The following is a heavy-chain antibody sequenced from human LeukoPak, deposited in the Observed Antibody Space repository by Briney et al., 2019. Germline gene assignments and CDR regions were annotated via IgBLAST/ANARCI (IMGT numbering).Heavy chain of an antibody. Sequence: SETLSHTRAVYVGSFCGYYWSWSRHPLGKGVEGIGKINHSGSPNYNPYLQSRVTISVDTSKNQFSLTLSSVPAAETAGYYCARLQGRGDNYLDFWGEGALVTVSS. CDR3: ARLQGRGDNYLDF. J-gene: IGHJ4*02. V-gene: IGHV4-34*01. CDR2: INHSGSP. CDR1: VGSFCGYY. D-gene: IGHD7-27*01.